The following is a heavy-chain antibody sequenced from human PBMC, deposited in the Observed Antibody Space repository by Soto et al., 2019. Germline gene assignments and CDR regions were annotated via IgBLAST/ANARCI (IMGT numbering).Heavy chain of an antibody. CDR3: AKSWVLLGFGDPKSDYSVMAF. D-gene: IGHD3-10*01. Sequence: GGSLRLSCAASGFTFSSYAMSWVRQAPGKGLEWVSAISGSGGSTYYADSVKGRFTISRDNSKNTLYLQMNSLRAEDTAVYYCAKSWVLLGFGDPKSDYSVMAFWAQGPTVTVSS. CDR1: GFTFSSYA. J-gene: IGHJ6*02. V-gene: IGHV3-23*01. CDR2: ISGSGGST.